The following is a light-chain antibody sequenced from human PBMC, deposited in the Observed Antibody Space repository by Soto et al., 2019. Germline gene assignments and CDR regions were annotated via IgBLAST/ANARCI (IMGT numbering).Light chain of an antibody. CDR2: KAS. CDR1: QSLEYSDGNSY. CDR3: MQGTHWPWT. Sequence: EVVMTQSPLSLPVTLGQPASISCRSSQSLEYSDGNSYLNWFQQRPGQSPRHLIYKASNRDSGVPDRFSGSGSGTDFTLKISRVEAEDVGIYYCMQGTHWPWTFGQGTKVEIK. V-gene: IGKV2-30*01. J-gene: IGKJ1*01.